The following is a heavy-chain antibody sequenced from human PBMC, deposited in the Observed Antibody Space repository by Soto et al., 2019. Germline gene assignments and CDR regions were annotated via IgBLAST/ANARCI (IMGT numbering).Heavy chain of an antibody. V-gene: IGHV3-74*01. CDR3: ARGAMVRGVISPQWGY. J-gene: IGHJ4*02. CDR1: GFTFSSYW. Sequence: EVQLVESGGGLVQPGGSLRLYCAASGFTFSSYWMHWVRQAPGKGLVWVSRINSDGSSTSYADSVKGRFTISRDNAKNTLYLQMNSLRAEDTAVYYCARGAMVRGVISPQWGYWGQGTLVTVSS. CDR2: INSDGSST. D-gene: IGHD3-10*01.